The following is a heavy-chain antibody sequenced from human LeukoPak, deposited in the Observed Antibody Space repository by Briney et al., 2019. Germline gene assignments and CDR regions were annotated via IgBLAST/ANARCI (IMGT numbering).Heavy chain of an antibody. CDR2: INPDGTVP. J-gene: IGHJ4*02. CDR3: VKDNRGDY. Sequence: PGGSLRLSCAASGFTFNVLWLTWVRQAPGKGLEWVANINPDGTVPSYVDSVKGRFTISRDNANNSLYLQLNSLRPEDTALYYCVKDNRGDYWGQGALVTVSS. D-gene: IGHD3-10*01. CDR1: GFTFNVLW. V-gene: IGHV3-7*01.